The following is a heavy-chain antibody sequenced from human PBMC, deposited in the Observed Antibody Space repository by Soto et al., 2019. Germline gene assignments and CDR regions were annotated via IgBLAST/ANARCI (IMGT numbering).Heavy chain of an antibody. CDR1: GFTFSSYA. CDR3: AKDSISQGHWYFDY. J-gene: IGHJ4*02. D-gene: IGHD2-21*01. CDR2: ISGSGGST. V-gene: IGHV3-23*01. Sequence: GGSLRLSCAASGFTFSSYAMSWVRQAPGKGLEWVSAISGSGGSTYYADSVKGRFTISRDNSKNTLYLQMNSLRAEDTAVYYCAKDSISQGHWYFDYWGKGTRATFPP.